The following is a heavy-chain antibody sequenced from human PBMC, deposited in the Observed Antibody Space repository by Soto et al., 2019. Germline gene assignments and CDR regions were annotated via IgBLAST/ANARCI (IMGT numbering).Heavy chain of an antibody. V-gene: IGHV4-59*12. CDR2: IYYTGNS. J-gene: IGHJ4*02. CDR3: AREQWGFDS. CDR1: GDSISSNY. D-gene: IGHD6-19*01. Sequence: SETLSLTCTVSGDSISSNYWSWIRQPPGKGLEWIGYIYYTGNSYLNPSLKSRLSISVDTPKNQFSLELRSVTAADTAVYYCAREQWGFDSWGQGTLVTVSS.